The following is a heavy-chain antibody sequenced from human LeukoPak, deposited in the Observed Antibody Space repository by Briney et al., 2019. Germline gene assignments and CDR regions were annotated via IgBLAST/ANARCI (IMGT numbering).Heavy chain of an antibody. Sequence: SVKVSCKASGDNMNTYAMSWVRLAPGQGPEWMGVVIPIYGTANYATKFQGRLTITADESTSTAYMELRSLKVEDTAVYYCARVRASATPIWFDPWGQGTPVTVSS. CDR1: GDNMNTYA. V-gene: IGHV1-69*13. J-gene: IGHJ5*02. D-gene: IGHD2-15*01. CDR2: VIPIYGTA. CDR3: ARVRASATPIWFDP.